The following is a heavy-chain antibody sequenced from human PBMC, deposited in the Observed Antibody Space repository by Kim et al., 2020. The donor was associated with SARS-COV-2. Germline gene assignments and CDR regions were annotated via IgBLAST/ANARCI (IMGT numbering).Heavy chain of an antibody. CDR1: GFTFSSYG. Sequence: GGSLRLSCAASGFTFSSYGMHWVRQAPGKGLEWVAVISYDGSNKYYADSVKGRFTISRDNSKNTLYLQMNSLRAEDTAVYYCGGDCYKCSRSFDIWGQGTMVTVSS. CDR3: GGDCYKCSRSFDI. D-gene: IGHD2-21*02. CDR2: ISYDGSNK. V-gene: IGHV3-30*03. J-gene: IGHJ3*02.